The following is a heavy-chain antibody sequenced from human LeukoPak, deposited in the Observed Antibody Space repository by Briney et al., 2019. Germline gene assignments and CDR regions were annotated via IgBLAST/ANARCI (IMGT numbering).Heavy chain of an antibody. CDR3: AKDKYSSSSGYFDY. J-gene: IGHJ4*02. CDR1: GFTFDDYA. Sequence: GRSLRLSCAASGFTFDDYAMHWVRQAPGKGLEWVSGISWNSGSIGYADSVKGRFTISRDNAKNSLYLQMNSLRTEDTASYYCAKDKYSSSSGYFDYWGQGTLVTVSS. D-gene: IGHD6-13*01. V-gene: IGHV3-9*01. CDR2: ISWNSGSI.